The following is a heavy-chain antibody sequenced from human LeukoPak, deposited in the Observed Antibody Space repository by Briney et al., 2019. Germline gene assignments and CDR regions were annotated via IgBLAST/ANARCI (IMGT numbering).Heavy chain of an antibody. V-gene: IGHV3-66*01. CDR3: ASDSRGYYCFDY. Sequence: GGSLRLSCAAAGFTVSSNYMSWVRQAPGQGLEWVSVIYSGGSTYYADSVRGRFTIPRDNSKNTLYLKMNSLRAEDTAVYYCASDSRGYYCFDYWGQGTLVTVSS. D-gene: IGHD3-22*01. CDR1: GFTVSSNY. CDR2: IYSGGST. J-gene: IGHJ4*02.